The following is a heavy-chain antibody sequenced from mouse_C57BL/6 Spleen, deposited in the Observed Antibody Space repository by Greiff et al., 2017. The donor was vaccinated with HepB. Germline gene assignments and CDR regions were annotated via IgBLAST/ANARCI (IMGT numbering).Heavy chain of an antibody. Sequence: VQLQESGAELVKPGASVKLSCKASGYTFTSYWMHWVKQRPGQGLEWIGMIHPNSGSTNYNEKFKSKATLTVDKSSSTAYMQLSSLTSEDSAVYYCARATLLRGAMDYWGQGTSVTVSS. J-gene: IGHJ4*01. CDR3: ARATLLRGAMDY. CDR2: IHPNSGST. V-gene: IGHV1-64*01. CDR1: GYTFTSYW. D-gene: IGHD1-1*01.